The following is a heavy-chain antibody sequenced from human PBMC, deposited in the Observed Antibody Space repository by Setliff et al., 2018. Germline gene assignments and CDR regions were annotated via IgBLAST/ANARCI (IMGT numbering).Heavy chain of an antibody. CDR1: GYTFTSYG. V-gene: IGHV1-18*01. Sequence: ASVKVSCKASGYTFTSYGISWVRQAPGQGLEWMGWISAYNANTNYAQKLQGRDTMTTDTSTSTAYMELRSLRSDDTAVYYCARDKAKWLVFNRWFDPWGQGTLVTVSS. D-gene: IGHD6-19*01. J-gene: IGHJ5*02. CDR2: ISAYNANT. CDR3: ARDKAKWLVFNRWFDP.